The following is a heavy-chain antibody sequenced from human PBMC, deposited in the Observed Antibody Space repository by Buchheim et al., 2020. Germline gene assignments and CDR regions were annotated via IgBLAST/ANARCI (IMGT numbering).Heavy chain of an antibody. V-gene: IGHV3-74*01. CDR2: INGDESST. CDR3: ALGDSSTWYNWLVP. CDR1: GFTFRNYW. Sequence: QLVESGGGLVQPGGSLRLSCAASGFTFRNYWMHWVRQPPGKGLEWVSRINGDESSTSYADSVKGRFTISRYNAKKTLYLQINSLRVEDTAVYYCALGDSSTWYNWLVPWGQGTL. D-gene: IGHD2-2*01. J-gene: IGHJ5*02.